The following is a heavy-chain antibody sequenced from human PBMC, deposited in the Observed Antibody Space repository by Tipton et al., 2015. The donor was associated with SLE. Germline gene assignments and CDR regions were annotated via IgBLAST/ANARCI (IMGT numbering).Heavy chain of an antibody. J-gene: IGHJ4*02. CDR3: ATTPPYSSDWHLDY. CDR1: GYTFTSYG. D-gene: IGHD6-19*01. Sequence: QVQLVQSGAEVKKPGASVKVSCKASGYTFTSYGISWVRQAPGQGLEWMGWISGYDGNTNYAQKFQGRVTMTTDTSTSTAYMEMRSLRSDDTAVYYCATTPPYSSDWHLDYWGQGTLVTASS. CDR2: ISGYDGNT. V-gene: IGHV1-18*01.